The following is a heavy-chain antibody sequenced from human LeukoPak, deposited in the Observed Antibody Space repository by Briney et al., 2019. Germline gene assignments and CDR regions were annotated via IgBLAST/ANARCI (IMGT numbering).Heavy chain of an antibody. D-gene: IGHD2-2*01. CDR3: ARFNQLLNFDY. J-gene: IGHJ4*02. V-gene: IGHV1-8*01. CDR2: MNPNSGNT. CDR1: GYTFTSYD. Sequence: ASVKVSCKASGYTFTSYDINWVRQATGQGLEWMGWMNPNSGNTGYAQKFQGRVTMTRDTSTSTVYMELSSLRSEDTAVYYCARFNQLLNFDYWGQGTLVTVSS.